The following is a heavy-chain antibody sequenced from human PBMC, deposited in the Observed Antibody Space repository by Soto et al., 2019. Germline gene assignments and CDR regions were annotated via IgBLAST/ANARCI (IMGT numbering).Heavy chain of an antibody. V-gene: IGHV1-69*13. D-gene: IGHD3-10*01. CDR3: AWFDSRNCYNHDYFFDY. Sequence: SVQVSWKASGGDFRKNVIRWMRQAPGQGLEWMGWLLPIFGTPNYAPRFQGKITINADDSTSTAYMELRSLRTDDTAVCFCAWFDSRNCYNHDYFFDYSGQRCLVLVSS. CDR1: GGDFRKNV. CDR2: LLPIFGTP. J-gene: IGHJ4*02.